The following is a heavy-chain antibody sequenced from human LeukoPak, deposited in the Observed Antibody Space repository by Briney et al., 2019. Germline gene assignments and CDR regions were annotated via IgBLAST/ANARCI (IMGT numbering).Heavy chain of an antibody. Sequence: SGTLSLTCAISGGSISSSNWWSWVRQPPGKGLEWIWEIYHSGSTYYNPSLKSRVTISVDRSKNQFSLKLSSVTAADTAVYYCARVRDSSGYYYEDCWGQGTLVTVS. V-gene: IGHV4-4*02. D-gene: IGHD3-22*01. J-gene: IGHJ4*02. CDR2: IYHSGST. CDR1: GGSISSSNW. CDR3: ARVRDSSGYYYEDC.